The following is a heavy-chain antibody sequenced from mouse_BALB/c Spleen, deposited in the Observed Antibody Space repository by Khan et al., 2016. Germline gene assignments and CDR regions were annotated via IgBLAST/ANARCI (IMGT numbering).Heavy chain of an antibody. V-gene: IGHV1-9*01. CDR1: GYTFSNYG. J-gene: IGHJ3*01. CDR2: IRTESGTA. CDR3: ARGSY. Sequence: QVQLQQSGAELMKPGASVKISCKATGYTFSNYGIQWVKESPGHGLEWIGEIRTESGTANYNEKFKGTATITAETSSNTACMQLSRLTSEDSDVXDGARGSYGGKGPRFTSSA.